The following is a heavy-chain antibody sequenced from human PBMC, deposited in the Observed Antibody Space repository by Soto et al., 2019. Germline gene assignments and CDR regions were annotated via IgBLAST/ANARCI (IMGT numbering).Heavy chain of an antibody. CDR2: INAGNGNT. CDR1: GYTFTSYD. D-gene: IGHD3-16*01. Sequence: ASVKVSCKASGYTFTSYDINWVRQATGQRLEWMGWINAGNGNTKYSQKFQGRVTITRDTSASTAYMELSSLRSEDTAVYYCARARLSFPLVAHYWGQGTLVTVSS. CDR3: ARARLSFPLVAHY. J-gene: IGHJ4*02. V-gene: IGHV1-3*01.